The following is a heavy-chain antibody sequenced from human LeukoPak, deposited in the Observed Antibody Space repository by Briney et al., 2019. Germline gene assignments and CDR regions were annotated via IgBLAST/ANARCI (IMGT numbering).Heavy chain of an antibody. CDR3: ATGGAFTTGRYNI. J-gene: IGHJ4*02. D-gene: IGHD1-1*01. CDR1: GGSISNYY. V-gene: IGHV4-4*09. Sequence: SETLSLTCTISGGSISNYYWSWVRQPPGMGLEWIGFIHSTGSTHYNPSLKSRVTISIDTSNHQFSLKLSSVTAADTAVYYCATGGAFTTGRYNIWGQGTLVSVSS. CDR2: IHSTGST.